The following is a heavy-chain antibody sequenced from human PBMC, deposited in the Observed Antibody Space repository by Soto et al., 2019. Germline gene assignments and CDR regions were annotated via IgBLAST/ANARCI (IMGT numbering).Heavy chain of an antibody. CDR2: ISAYNTNT. Sequence: ASVKVSCKASGYTFTSYGISWVRQAPGQGLEWMGWISAYNTNTNYAQKLQGRVTMTTDTSTSTSYMGLRSLRSDDTAVYFCARDRLGATGDYWGQGTMVTVYS. J-gene: IGHJ4*02. V-gene: IGHV1-18*01. CDR1: GYTFTSYG. D-gene: IGHD1-26*01. CDR3: ARDRLGATGDY.